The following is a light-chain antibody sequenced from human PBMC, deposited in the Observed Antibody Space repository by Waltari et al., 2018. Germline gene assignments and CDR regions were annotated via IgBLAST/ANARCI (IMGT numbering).Light chain of an antibody. Sequence: QSALTQPAYVSGSPGPSITISCAGTSSDVVGYNFVSWYQQHPGKAPKLIIYDVTNRPSGVSTRFSGSKSGNTASLTISGLQTEDEADYYCSSYTTSSTRVFGGGTKLTVL. CDR1: SSDVVGYNF. J-gene: IGLJ3*02. CDR2: DVT. CDR3: SSYTTSSTRV. V-gene: IGLV2-14*03.